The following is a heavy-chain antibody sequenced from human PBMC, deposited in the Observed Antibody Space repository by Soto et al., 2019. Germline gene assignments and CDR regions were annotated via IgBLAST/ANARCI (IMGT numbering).Heavy chain of an antibody. CDR2: SYYSGST. CDR1: GASITSGNYY. J-gene: IGHJ6*02. CDR3: VREGVYCSSTSCYPF. V-gene: IGHV4-31*03. Sequence: TLSVTCPDSGASITSGNYYWSWIREHPGKGLEWIGYSYYSGSTYYNPSLKSRVAISIDTSKNHFSLRLSSVTAADTAVYYCVREGVYCSSTSCYPFWGQGTTVTVS. D-gene: IGHD2-2*01.